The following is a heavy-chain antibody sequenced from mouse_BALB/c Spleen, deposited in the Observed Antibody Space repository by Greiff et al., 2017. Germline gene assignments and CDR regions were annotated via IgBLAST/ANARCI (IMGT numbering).Heavy chain of an antibody. CDR3: ARDHYYGSSYFAY. J-gene: IGHJ3*01. CDR2: ISYDGSN. D-gene: IGHD1-1*01. CDR1: GYSITSGYY. V-gene: IGHV3-6*02. Sequence: EVQLVESGPGLVKPSQSLSLTCSVTGYSITSGYYWNWIRQFPGNKLEWMGYISYDGSNNYNPSLKNRISITRDTSKNQFFLKLNSVTTEDTATYYCARDHYYGSSYFAYWGQGTLVTVSA.